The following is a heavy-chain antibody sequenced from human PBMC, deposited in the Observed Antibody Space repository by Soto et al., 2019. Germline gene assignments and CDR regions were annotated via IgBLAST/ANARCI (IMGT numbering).Heavy chain of an antibody. Sequence: EVQLVESGGGLVQPGGSLRLSCAASGFTLSSYWMHWVRQAPGKGLVWVSRINSDESVTAYADSVKGRFTISRDNAKNTLYLQMNSRRAEDTAVYYCASEGAVYCTSTSCLRPFDYWGHGTLATVSS. CDR1: GFTLSSYW. CDR3: ASEGAVYCTSTSCLRPFDY. CDR2: INSDESVT. V-gene: IGHV3-74*01. D-gene: IGHD2-2*01. J-gene: IGHJ4*01.